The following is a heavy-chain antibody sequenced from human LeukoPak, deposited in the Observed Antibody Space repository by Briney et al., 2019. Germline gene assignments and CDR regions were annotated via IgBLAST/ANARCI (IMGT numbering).Heavy chain of an antibody. CDR3: AREKDDHGDPGPLDA. V-gene: IGHV3-23*01. Sequence: GGSLRLSCLASKFTFNNYAMTWVRQAPGKGLEWVSSISGSGDNMDYADSVKGRFTISRDNSENTLYLQMSSLRAEDTAVYYCAREKDDHGDPGPLDAWGQGDLVTVSS. D-gene: IGHD4-17*01. J-gene: IGHJ5*02. CDR2: ISGSGDNM. CDR1: KFTFNNYA.